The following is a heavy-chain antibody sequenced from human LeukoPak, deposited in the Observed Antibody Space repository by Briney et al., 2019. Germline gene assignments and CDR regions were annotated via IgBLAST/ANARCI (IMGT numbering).Heavy chain of an antibody. D-gene: IGHD4-23*01. Sequence: SETLSLTCTVSGGSISSSSYYWGWIRQPPGKGLEWVGSIYYSGSTNYNPSLKSRITISVDTSKNQFSLKLTSVTAADTAVYYCARVVRYGGVIDSWGQGTLVTVSS. V-gene: IGHV4-39*07. CDR1: GGSISSSSYY. CDR2: IYYSGST. CDR3: ARVVRYGGVIDS. J-gene: IGHJ4*02.